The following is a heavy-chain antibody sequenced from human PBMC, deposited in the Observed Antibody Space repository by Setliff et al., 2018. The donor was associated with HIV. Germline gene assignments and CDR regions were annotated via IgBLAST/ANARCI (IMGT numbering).Heavy chain of an antibody. J-gene: IGHJ4*02. Sequence: ASVKVSCKTSGYSFTAYDINWVRQATGRGLEWMAWMNPSTGEIGYAQKFQGRLTMTRDSSITTAFMELRGLRSEDTAIYYCARPSHVYDDDGPLGYWGQGTLVTSPQ. D-gene: IGHD3-3*01. CDR2: MNPSTGEI. V-gene: IGHV1-8*01. CDR3: ARPSHVYDDDGPLGY. CDR1: GYSFTAYD.